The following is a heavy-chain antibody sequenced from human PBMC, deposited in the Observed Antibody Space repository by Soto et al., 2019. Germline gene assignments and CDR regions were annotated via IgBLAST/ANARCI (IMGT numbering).Heavy chain of an antibody. CDR1: GFTFSSYS. J-gene: IGHJ4*02. CDR2: ISSSSSTI. D-gene: IGHD2-2*01. V-gene: IGHV3-48*02. CDR3: ARDLPRYVGYCSSTSCPFDY. Sequence: EVQLVESGGGLVQPGGSLRLSCAASGFTFSSYSMNWVHQAPGKGLEWVSYISSSSSTIYYADSVKGRFTISRDNAKNSLYLQMNSLRDEDTAVYYCARDLPRYVGYCSSTSCPFDYWGQGTLVTVSS.